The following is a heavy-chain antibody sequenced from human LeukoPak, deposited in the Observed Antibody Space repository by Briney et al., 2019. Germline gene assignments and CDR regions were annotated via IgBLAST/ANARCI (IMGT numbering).Heavy chain of an antibody. CDR1: GFTFSSYD. Sequence: GGSLRLSCAASGFTFSSYDMNWVRQAPGKGLEWVSYIRSDGSSTYYVDSVKGRFTISRDNAKNSLYLQMSSLRAEDTAVYYCARAFYGDLDYWGQGTLVTVSS. CDR3: ARAFYGDLDY. V-gene: IGHV3-48*03. J-gene: IGHJ4*02. D-gene: IGHD4-17*01. CDR2: IRSDGSST.